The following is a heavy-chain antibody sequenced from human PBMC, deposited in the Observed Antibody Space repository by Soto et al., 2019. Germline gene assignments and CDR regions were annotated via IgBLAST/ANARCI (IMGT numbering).Heavy chain of an antibody. Sequence: PSETLSLTCTVSGDSIRTYFWTWIRQPPGKGLEWIGYVFNSGSTDSNPSLTSRVTILQDTSRNQISLTLSSVTAADTAVYYCARARSGYNIDALDIWGQGTMVTVSS. CDR1: GDSIRTYF. V-gene: IGHV4-59*01. CDR2: VFNSGST. CDR3: ARARSGYNIDALDI. J-gene: IGHJ3*02. D-gene: IGHD5-12*01.